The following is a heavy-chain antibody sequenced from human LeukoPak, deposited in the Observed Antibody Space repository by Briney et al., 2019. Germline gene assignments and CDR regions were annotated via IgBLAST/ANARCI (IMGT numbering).Heavy chain of an antibody. CDR1: GGSFSGYY. CDR2: NNHSGST. Sequence: PSETLSLTCAVYGGSFSGYYWSWIRQPPGKGLEWIGENNHSGSTNYNPSLKSRVTISVDTSKNQFSLKLSSVTAADTAVYYCARGDDARSVVPAAYYFDYWGQGTLVTVSS. CDR3: ARGDDARSVVPAAYYFDY. J-gene: IGHJ4*02. V-gene: IGHV4-34*01. D-gene: IGHD2-2*01.